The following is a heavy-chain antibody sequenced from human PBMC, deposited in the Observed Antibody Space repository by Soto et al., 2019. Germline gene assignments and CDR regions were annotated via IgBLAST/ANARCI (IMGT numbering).Heavy chain of an antibody. D-gene: IGHD3-10*01. J-gene: IGHJ5*02. CDR3: AIRPSDVRGVINGPLKS. CDR1: ECIVSAGR. V-gene: IGHV3-23*01. Sequence: HGGCERLCGAEGECIVSAGRRIGERKAPRKVLVWVSGISDSGSRTYYIDSVKGRFTISRDNAKSMLYLQMDSLTEADTALYYCAIRPSDVRGVINGPLKSWGPGTLVTVSS. CDR2: ISDSGSRT.